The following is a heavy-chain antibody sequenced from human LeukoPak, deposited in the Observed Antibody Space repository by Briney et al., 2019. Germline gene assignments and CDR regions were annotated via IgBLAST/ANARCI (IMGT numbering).Heavy chain of an antibody. CDR3: ARDGPSDVGDSVDV. J-gene: IGHJ6*04. Sequence: GGSLRLSCVTSGFIFNNYEMNWVRQAPGKGLEWVSYISSSGMSIYYADSVKGRFTISRDNAKNALYLQMNSLRAEDTAVYYCARDGPSDVGDSVDVWGKGTTVIISS. CDR2: ISSSGMSI. V-gene: IGHV3-48*03. CDR1: GFIFNNYE.